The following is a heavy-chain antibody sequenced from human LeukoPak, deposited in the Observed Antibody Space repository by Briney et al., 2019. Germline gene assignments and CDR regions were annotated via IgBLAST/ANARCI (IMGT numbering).Heavy chain of an antibody. Sequence: ASVKVSCKASGYTFTSYDINWVRQATGQGLEWMGWKNPNSGNTGYAQKFQGRVTMTRNTSISTAYMELSSLRAEDTAVYYCARGSRWFLNWFDPWGQGTLVTVSS. CDR2: KNPNSGNT. J-gene: IGHJ5*02. CDR1: GYTFTSYD. D-gene: IGHD2-15*01. CDR3: ARGSRWFLNWFDP. V-gene: IGHV1-8*01.